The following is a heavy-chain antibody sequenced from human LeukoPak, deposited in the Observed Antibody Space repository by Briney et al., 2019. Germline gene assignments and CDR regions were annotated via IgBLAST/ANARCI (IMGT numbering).Heavy chain of an antibody. CDR3: AREEYGGVYFDY. CDR2: ISYDASNK. CDR1: GFTFSSYA. Sequence: GGSLRLSCAASGFTFSSYAMPWVRQAPGKGLEWVAVISYDASNKYYTDSVKGRFTISRDNSKNMLYLQMDSLRVEDTAVYHCAREEYGGVYFDYWGQGTLVTVSS. V-gene: IGHV3-30-3*01. D-gene: IGHD4-23*01. J-gene: IGHJ4*02.